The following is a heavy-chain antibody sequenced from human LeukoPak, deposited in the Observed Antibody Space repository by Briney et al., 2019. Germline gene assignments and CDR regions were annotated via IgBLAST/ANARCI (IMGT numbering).Heavy chain of an antibody. J-gene: IGHJ4*02. CDR3: ARDALVYSSGWYGYFDY. CDR2: IYSGGST. Sequence: GGSLRLSCAASGFTVSSNYMSWVRQAPGKGLEWVSVIYSGGSTYYADSVKGRFTISRDNSENTLYLQMNSLRAEDTAVYYCARDALVYSSGWYGYFDYWGQGTLVTVSS. V-gene: IGHV3-66*01. CDR1: GFTVSSNY. D-gene: IGHD6-19*01.